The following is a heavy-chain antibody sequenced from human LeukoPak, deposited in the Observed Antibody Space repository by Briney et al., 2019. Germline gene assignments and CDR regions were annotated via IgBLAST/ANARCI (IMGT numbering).Heavy chain of an antibody. D-gene: IGHD3-9*01. V-gene: IGHV3-23*01. Sequence: GGSLRLSCAASGFTFSSYAMSWVRQAPGKGLEWVSAISGSGGSTYYADSVKGRFTISRDNSKNTLYLQMNSLRAEDTAVYYCAKATYYDILTGYYLDYWGQGTLVTVSS. CDR2: ISGSGGST. CDR3: AKATYYDILTGYYLDY. J-gene: IGHJ4*02. CDR1: GFTFSSYA.